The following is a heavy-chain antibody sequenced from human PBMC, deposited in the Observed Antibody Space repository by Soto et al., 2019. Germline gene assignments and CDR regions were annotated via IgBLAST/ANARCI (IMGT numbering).Heavy chain of an antibody. CDR2: IYSGGST. CDR3: ARYCSGGSCYPYYYYGMDV. CDR1: RFTVSSNY. D-gene: IGHD2-15*01. V-gene: IGHV3-53*01. Sequence: EVQLVESGGGLIQPGGSLRLSCAASRFTVSSNYMSWVRQAPGKGLEWVSVIYSGGSTYYADSVKGRFTISRDNSKNTLYLQMNSLRAEDTAVYYCARYCSGGSCYPYYYYGMDVWGQGTTVTVSS. J-gene: IGHJ6*02.